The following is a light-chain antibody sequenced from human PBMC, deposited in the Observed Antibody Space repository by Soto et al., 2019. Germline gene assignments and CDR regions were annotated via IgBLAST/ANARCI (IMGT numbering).Light chain of an antibody. J-gene: IGKJ4*01. Sequence: DIQMTQSPSTLSASVGDRVTITCRASQSISSWLAWYQQKPGKAPKLLIYKASTLESGVPSRFSGSGSGTEFTLTIRSLQPDDSATYFCQQYDSYALTFGGGTKVEIK. CDR2: KAS. CDR1: QSISSW. V-gene: IGKV1-5*03. CDR3: QQYDSYALT.